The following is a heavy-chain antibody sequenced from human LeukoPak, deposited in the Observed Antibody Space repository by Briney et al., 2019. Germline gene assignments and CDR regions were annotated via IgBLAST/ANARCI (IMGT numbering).Heavy chain of an antibody. CDR1: GFTFSSYG. J-gene: IGHJ3*02. D-gene: IGHD3-10*01. CDR3: AGRGPRDSDAFDI. CDR2: IWYGASNK. V-gene: IGHV3-33*01. Sequence: PGRSLRLSCAASGFTFSSYGMRWVRQAPGKGLEWVAVIWYGASNKYYADSVRGRFTISRDNSKNTLYLQMNRLRAEDPAVYFCAGRGPRDSDAFDIWGQGTMVTVTS.